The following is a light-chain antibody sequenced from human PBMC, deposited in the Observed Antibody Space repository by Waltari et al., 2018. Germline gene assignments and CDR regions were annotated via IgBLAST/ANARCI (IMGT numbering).Light chain of an antibody. V-gene: IGKV4-1*01. CDR3: QQYYIAPHT. CDR1: QSVLYSSNNKNY. CDR2: WAS. Sequence: DIEMTQSPDSLAVSLGERATINCKSSQSVLYSSNNKNYLAWYQHKPGQPPKLLIFWASTRESGVPGGFSGSGSGTDFTLTISSLQAEDVAVYYCQQYYIAPHTFGGGTKVEVK. J-gene: IGKJ4*01.